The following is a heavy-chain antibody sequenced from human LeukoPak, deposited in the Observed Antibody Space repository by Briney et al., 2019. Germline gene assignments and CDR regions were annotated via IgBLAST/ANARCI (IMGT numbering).Heavy chain of an antibody. J-gene: IGHJ4*02. CDR3: ARAVELYYDNSGYYSDPYFDY. CDR2: IYHSGGT. V-gene: IGHV4-38-2*02. D-gene: IGHD3-22*01. Sequence: PETLSHTLTVSGDSIRRGYYWGWIRQTPGKGLQWIGSIYHSGGTYYEPSLKSRVTISVDTSRNQFSLKMSSVTAADTAVFYCARAVELYYDNSGYYSDPYFDYWGQATLATVSS. CDR1: GDSIRRGYY.